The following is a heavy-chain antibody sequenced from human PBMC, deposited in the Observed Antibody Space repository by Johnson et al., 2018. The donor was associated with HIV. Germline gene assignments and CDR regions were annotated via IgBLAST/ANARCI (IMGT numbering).Heavy chain of an antibody. CDR2: ISSSGVTR. V-gene: IGHV3-11*04. CDR1: GFNFSDYY. Sequence: QVQLVESGVGLVKPGGSLRLSCAASGFNFSDYYMTWIRQAPGKGLEWVSYISSSGVTRYYSDSVKGRFTISRDNAKNSLYLQMNSLRAEDTAIFYCAREHGQYDAFDIWGQGTMVTVSS. CDR3: AREHGQYDAFDI. D-gene: IGHD2-2*01. J-gene: IGHJ3*02.